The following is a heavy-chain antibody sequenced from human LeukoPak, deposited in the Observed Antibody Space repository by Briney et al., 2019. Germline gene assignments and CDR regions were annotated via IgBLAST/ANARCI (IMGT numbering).Heavy chain of an antibody. V-gene: IGHV4-39*07. CDR1: GGSISSSSYY. Sequence: SETLSLTCTVSGGSISSSSYYWGWLRQPPGKGLEWIGSIYYSGSTYYNPSLKSRVTISVDTSKNQFSLKLSSVTAADTAVYYCASHKYYYDSSGYYDDAFDIWGQGTMVTVSS. J-gene: IGHJ3*02. CDR2: IYYSGST. CDR3: ASHKYYYDSSGYYDDAFDI. D-gene: IGHD3-22*01.